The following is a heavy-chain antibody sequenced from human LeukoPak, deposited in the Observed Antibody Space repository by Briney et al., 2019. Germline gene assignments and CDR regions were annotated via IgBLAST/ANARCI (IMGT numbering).Heavy chain of an antibody. D-gene: IGHD6-19*01. Sequence: PSESLSLTCTVSGGSVSSGSYYWTWSRQPPGKVLEWIGYIYYSGSTNYNPSLKSRVTISVDTSKNQFSLKLSSVTAADTAAYYCARDDYSSGRSDYWGQGTLVTVSS. CDR3: ARDDYSSGRSDY. J-gene: IGHJ4*02. CDR1: GGSVSSGSYY. V-gene: IGHV4-61*01. CDR2: IYYSGST.